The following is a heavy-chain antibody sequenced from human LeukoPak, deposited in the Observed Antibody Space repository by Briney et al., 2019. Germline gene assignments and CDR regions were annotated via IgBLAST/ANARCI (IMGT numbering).Heavy chain of an antibody. J-gene: IGHJ4*02. CDR2: INEDGSEK. Sequence: GGSLRLSCAASGFTFSSYAMSWVRQAPGKGLEWVANINEDGSEKYYVDSVKGRFTISRDNAKKLLYLQMYSLRAEDTAVYYCARDQAARPLGYWGQGTLVTVFS. V-gene: IGHV3-7*01. CDR1: GFTFSSYA. CDR3: ARDQAARPLGY. D-gene: IGHD6-6*01.